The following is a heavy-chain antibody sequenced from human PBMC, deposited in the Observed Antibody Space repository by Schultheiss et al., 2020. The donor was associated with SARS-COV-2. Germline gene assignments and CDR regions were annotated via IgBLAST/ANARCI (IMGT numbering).Heavy chain of an antibody. J-gene: IGHJ3*02. V-gene: IGHV4-59*12. CDR2: IYYSGST. CDR1: GGSISSYY. Sequence: SETLSLTCTVSGGSISSYYWSWIRQPPGKGLEWIGYIYYSGSTNYNPSLKSRVTISVDTSKNQFSLQLNSVTPEDTAVYYCARRLGYSYAHDAFDIWGQGTMVTVSS. D-gene: IGHD5-18*01. CDR3: ARRLGYSYAHDAFDI.